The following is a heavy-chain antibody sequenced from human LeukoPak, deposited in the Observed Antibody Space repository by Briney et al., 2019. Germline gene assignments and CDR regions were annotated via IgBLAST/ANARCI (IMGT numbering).Heavy chain of an antibody. CDR2: TYYSGST. V-gene: IGHV4-59*01. D-gene: IGHD2-2*01. CDR3: ARVVPAAMDASGWYDY. J-gene: IGHJ4*02. Sequence: SETLSLTCTVSGGSISSYYWSWIRQPPGKGLEWIGYTYYSGSTNYNPSLKSRVTISVDTSKNQFSLKLSSVTAADTAVYYCARVVPAAMDASGWYDYWGQGTLVTVSS. CDR1: GGSISSYY.